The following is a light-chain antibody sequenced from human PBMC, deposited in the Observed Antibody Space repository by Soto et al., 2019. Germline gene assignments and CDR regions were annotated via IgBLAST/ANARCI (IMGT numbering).Light chain of an antibody. Sequence: EIVLTQSPGTLSLSPGDRATLSCRASQSVSSSDLAWYQQKPGQAPRLLIYGASTRATGIPDRFSGSGSGTDFTLTISRLEPEDFAVYYCQQYGGSPLCTFGQGTKVDIK. CDR2: GAS. CDR1: QSVSSSD. V-gene: IGKV3-20*01. J-gene: IGKJ2*02. CDR3: QQYGGSPLCT.